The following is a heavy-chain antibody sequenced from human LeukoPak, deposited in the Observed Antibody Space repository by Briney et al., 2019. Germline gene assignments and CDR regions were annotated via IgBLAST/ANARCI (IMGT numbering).Heavy chain of an antibody. Sequence: PGGSLRLSCTASGFTFSRSWMHWVRQAPGKGLVWVSRIKSDGSSPSYADSVKGRFTISRDNAKNTLYLQMNSLRAEDTALYYCTRGGVIAGSNYWGQGTLVTVSS. CDR3: TRGGVIAGSNY. V-gene: IGHV3-74*01. CDR1: GFTFSRSW. J-gene: IGHJ4*02. D-gene: IGHD6-13*01. CDR2: IKSDGSSP.